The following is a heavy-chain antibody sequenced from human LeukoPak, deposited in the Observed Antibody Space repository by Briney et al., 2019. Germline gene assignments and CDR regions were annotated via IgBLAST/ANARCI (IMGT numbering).Heavy chain of an antibody. D-gene: IGHD4-17*01. J-gene: IGHJ4*02. V-gene: IGHV1-18*04. CDR1: GHTFSSYA. Sequence: GASVKVSCKTSGHTFSSYAITWLRQTPGQGLEWMGWIRPYNDDTNYAQNFQARVAMTADTSTKTVYMELRSLTSDDTAVYFCAREGSYGDYLTLDYWGQGTLVTVS. CDR3: AREGSYGDYLTLDY. CDR2: IRPYNDDT.